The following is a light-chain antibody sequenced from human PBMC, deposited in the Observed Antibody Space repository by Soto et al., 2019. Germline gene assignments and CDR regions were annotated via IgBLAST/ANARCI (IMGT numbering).Light chain of an antibody. V-gene: IGLV1-51*01. CDR3: ATWYRSLRVGV. CDR2: DND. CDR1: SSNIGNNY. J-gene: IGLJ2*01. Sequence: QSVLTQPPSVSAAPGQKVTISCSGSSSNIGNNYVFWYQQHPATAPKLLIYDNDKRPSGIPDRFSGSKSGTSATLGITGLQTGDEADYYCATWYRSLRVGVFGGGTKLTVL.